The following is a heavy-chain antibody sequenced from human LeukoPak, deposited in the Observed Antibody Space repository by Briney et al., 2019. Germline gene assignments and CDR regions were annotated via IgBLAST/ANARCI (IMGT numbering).Heavy chain of an antibody. V-gene: IGHV1-8*01. CDR2: MNPNSGNT. CDR1: GYTFTSYD. J-gene: IGHJ6*02. D-gene: IGHD3-10*01. CDR3: ARGDTYYYGSGSYHAYYYYGMDV. Sequence: ASVKVSCKASGYTFTSYDINWVRQATGQGREWMGWMNPNSGNTGYAQKFQGRVTMTRNTSISTAYMELSSLRSEDTAVYYCARGDTYYYGSGSYHAYYYYGMDVWGQGTTVTVSS.